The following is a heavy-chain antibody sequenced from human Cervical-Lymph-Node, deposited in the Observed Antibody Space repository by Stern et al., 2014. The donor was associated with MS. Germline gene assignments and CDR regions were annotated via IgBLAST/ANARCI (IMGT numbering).Heavy chain of an antibody. CDR1: GFTFSSYA. CDR2: ISYGGSNR. Sequence: QLVQSGGGVVQPGRSLRLSCAASGFTFSSYAMHWVRPAPGKGLEWGAVISYGGSNRYYADSVKCRFTISRDNSKNTLYLQMNSLRAEDTAVYYCARANYDFWSGYPDFHYYGMDVWGQGTTVTVSS. V-gene: IGHV3-30-3*01. D-gene: IGHD3-3*01. J-gene: IGHJ6*02. CDR3: ARANYDFWSGYPDFHYYGMDV.